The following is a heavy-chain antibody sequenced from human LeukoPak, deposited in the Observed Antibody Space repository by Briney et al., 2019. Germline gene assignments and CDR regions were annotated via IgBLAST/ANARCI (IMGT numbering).Heavy chain of an antibody. J-gene: IGHJ5*02. CDR3: ARDSLYGSGNTNWFDP. CDR1: GYTFTSYG. CDR2: ISAYNGNT. D-gene: IGHD3-10*01. Sequence: ASVKVSCKASGYTFTSYGISWVRQAPGQGLEWMGWISAYNGNTNYAQKLQGRVTMTTDTSTSTAYMELRSLRSDDPAVYYCARDSLYGSGNTNWFDPWGQGTLVTVSS. V-gene: IGHV1-18*04.